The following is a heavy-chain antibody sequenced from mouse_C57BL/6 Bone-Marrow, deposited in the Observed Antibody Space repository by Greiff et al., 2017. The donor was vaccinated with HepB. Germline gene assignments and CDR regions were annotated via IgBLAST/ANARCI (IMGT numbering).Heavy chain of an antibody. CDR3: ARNPLYYDYDPWYYAMDY. V-gene: IGHV1-59*01. CDR1: GYTFTSYW. J-gene: IGHJ4*01. Sequence: QVQLQQPGAELVRPGTSVKLSCKASGYTFTSYWMHWVKQRPGQGLEWIGVIDPSDSYTNYNQKFKGKATLTVDTSSSTAYMQLSSLTSEDSAVYYGARNPLYYDYDPWYYAMDYWGQGTSVTVSS. D-gene: IGHD2-4*01. CDR2: IDPSDSYT.